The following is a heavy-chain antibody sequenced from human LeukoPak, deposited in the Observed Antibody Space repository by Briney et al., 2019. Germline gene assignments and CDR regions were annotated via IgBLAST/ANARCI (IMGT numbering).Heavy chain of an antibody. Sequence: PSETLSLTCTVSGGSIRSYYWSWIRQPAEKGLEWIGRIYISGSTNYNPSLKSRVTMSVDTSKNRFSLKLSSVTAADTAMYYCARAPEFSSGWLLDYWGQGTLVTVSS. J-gene: IGHJ4*02. V-gene: IGHV4-4*07. CDR1: GGSIRSYY. CDR3: ARAPEFSSGWLLDY. CDR2: IYISGST. D-gene: IGHD6-19*01.